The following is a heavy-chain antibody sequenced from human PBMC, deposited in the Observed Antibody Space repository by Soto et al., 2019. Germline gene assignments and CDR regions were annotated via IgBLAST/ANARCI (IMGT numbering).Heavy chain of an antibody. CDR1: GYSFSSYL. J-gene: IGHJ4*02. Sequence: GESLKISCKVSGYSFSSYLIAWVRQMPGKGLEWMGIIYPGDADTKYSPSFQGQVTISADKSISTAYLQWSSLKASDTATYFCARQARTYYYDSSTYSRDWYFDYWGQGTLVTVSS. CDR2: IYPGDADT. V-gene: IGHV5-51*01. D-gene: IGHD3-22*01. CDR3: ARQARTYYYDSSTYSRDWYFDY.